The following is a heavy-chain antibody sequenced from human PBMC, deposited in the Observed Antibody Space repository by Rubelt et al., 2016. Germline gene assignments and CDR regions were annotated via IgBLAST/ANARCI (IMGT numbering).Heavy chain of an antibody. CDR1: GYTFISYG. CDR2: LNPSGGST. D-gene: IGHD3-22*01. CDR3: ARGGGGIVAGERMDV. J-gene: IGHJ6*02. V-gene: IGHV1-46*03. Sequence: VQLVQSGAEVKKPGASVKVSCKASGYTFISYGISWVRQAPGQGLEWMGVLNPSGGSTSYAQKFQGRVTMTRDTSMSTFYMELSSLRSEDTAVYYCARGGGGIVAGERMDVWGQGTTVTVS.